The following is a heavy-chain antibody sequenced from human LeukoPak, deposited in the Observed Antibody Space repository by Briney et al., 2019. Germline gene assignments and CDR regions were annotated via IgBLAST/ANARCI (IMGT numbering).Heavy chain of an antibody. V-gene: IGHV3-7*03. J-gene: IGHJ4*02. Sequence: GGSLRLSCAASGFTFRSYWMSWVRQAPGKGLEWVANMQPDGGEKYYVDSVKGRFTVSRDNAKSSLYLQMNSLRAEDTAVYYCTREAPCGSFCFDYWGQGTRVTVSS. CDR3: TREAPCGSFCFDY. CDR2: MQPDGGEK. CDR1: GFTFRSYW. D-gene: IGHD2-21*01.